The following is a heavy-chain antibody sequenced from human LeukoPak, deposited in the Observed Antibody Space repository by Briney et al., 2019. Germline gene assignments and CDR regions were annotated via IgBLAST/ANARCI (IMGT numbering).Heavy chain of an antibody. D-gene: IGHD1-1*01. CDR2: MNPNSGNT. CDR1: GYTFNSYD. J-gene: IGHJ4*02. CDR3: ARILRNSNARGALGY. V-gene: IGHV1-8*01. Sequence: GASVKVSCNASGYTFNSYDINWVRQATGQGLEWMGWMNPNSGNTGYAQKFQGRVTMTRNTSISTAYMEVSSLRSEDTAVYYCARILRNSNARGALGYWGQGTLITVSS.